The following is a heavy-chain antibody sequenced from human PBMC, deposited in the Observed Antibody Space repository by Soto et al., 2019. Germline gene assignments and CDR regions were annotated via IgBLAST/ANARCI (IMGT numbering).Heavy chain of an antibody. V-gene: IGHV4-31*02. CDR3: ARAESSGLVDH. CDR1: GGSISGGGYY. CDR2: IYYSGST. Sequence: SETLSLTXTVSGGSISGGGYYWSWIRQHPGKGLERIGYIYYSGSTYYNPSLKSRVTISVDTSKNQFSLKLSSVTAADTAVYYCARAESSGLVDHWGQGTLVTVSS. D-gene: IGHD3-22*01. J-gene: IGHJ5*02.